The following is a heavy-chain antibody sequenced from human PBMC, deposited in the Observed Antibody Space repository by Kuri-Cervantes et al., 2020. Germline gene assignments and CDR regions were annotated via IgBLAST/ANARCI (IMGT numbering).Heavy chain of an antibody. CDR3: ARSGAAAALDY. D-gene: IGHD6-13*01. CDR1: GYTFTSYD. Sequence: ASVKVSCKASGYTFTSYDINWVRQATGQGLEWMGWINPNSGGTNYAQKFQGRVTMTRDTSISTAYMELSRLRSDDTAVYYCARSGAAAALDYWGQGTLVTVSS. J-gene: IGHJ4*02. V-gene: IGHV1-2*02. CDR2: INPNSGGT.